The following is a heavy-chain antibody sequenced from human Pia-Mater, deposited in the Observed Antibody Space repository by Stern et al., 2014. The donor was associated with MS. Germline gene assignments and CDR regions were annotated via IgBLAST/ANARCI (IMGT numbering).Heavy chain of an antibody. J-gene: IGHJ4*02. D-gene: IGHD3-10*01. CDR3: ATDYNY. CDR1: GSTLTDFF. Sequence: QVQLVQSGAEVKKPGASVKVSCKVSGSTLTDFFMHWVRQPPGKGLEWMGGFDPEDGETIYTQNFQGRVTMTEDTSTDTAYMELSSLRSDDTAVYYCATDYNYWGQGTLVTVSS. V-gene: IGHV1-24*01. CDR2: FDPEDGET.